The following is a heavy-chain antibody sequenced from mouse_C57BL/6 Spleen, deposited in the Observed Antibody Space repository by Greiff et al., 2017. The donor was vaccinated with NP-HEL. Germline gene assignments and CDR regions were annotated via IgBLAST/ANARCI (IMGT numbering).Heavy chain of an antibody. CDR2: IDPETGGT. J-gene: IGHJ2*01. CDR1: GYTFTDYE. D-gene: IGHD1-1*01. Sequence: LVESGAELVRPGASVTLSCKASGYTFTDYEMHWVKQTPVHGLEWIGAIDPETGGTAYNQKFKGKAILTADKSSSTAYMELRSLTSEDSAVYYCTRCYGSSYGFDYWGQGTTLTVSS. CDR3: TRCYGSSYGFDY. V-gene: IGHV1-15*01.